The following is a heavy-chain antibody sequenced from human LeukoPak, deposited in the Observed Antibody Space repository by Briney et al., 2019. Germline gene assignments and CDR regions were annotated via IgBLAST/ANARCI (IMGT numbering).Heavy chain of an antibody. J-gene: IGHJ4*02. V-gene: IGHV3-23*01. D-gene: IGHD3-22*01. CDR2: ISDDSSFT. CDR3: PQNYYDSSGYPIDY. Sequence: GGSLRLSCVASGLRFRSYAMNWVRQAPGKGLECISTISDDSSFTYYADSVKGRFTISRDNSKNTLYLQMNSLRAEDTAVYYCPQNYYDSSGYPIDYWGQGTLVTVSS. CDR1: GLRFRSYA.